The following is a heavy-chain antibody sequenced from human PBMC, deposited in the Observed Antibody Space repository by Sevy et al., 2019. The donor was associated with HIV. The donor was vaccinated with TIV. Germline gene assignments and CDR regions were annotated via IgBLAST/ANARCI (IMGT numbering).Heavy chain of an antibody. CDR2: TYYRSKWYN. J-gene: IGHJ4*02. D-gene: IGHD3-10*01. V-gene: IGHV6-1*01. Sequence: KQSQTLSLTCAISGDSVSSNSAAWNWIRQSPSRGLEWLGRTYYRSKWYNDYAVSVKSRITINPDTSKNQFSLQLNSVTPEDTAVYYCARAIYGSESYYKGGLDYWGQGTLVTVSS. CDR3: ARAIYGSESYYKGGLDY. CDR1: GDSVSSNSAA.